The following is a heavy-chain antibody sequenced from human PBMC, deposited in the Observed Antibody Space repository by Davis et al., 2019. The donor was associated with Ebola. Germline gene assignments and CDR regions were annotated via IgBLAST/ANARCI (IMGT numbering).Heavy chain of an antibody. Sequence: SVKVSCKASGGTFSSYAISWVRQAPGQGLEWMGRIIPILGIANYAQKFQGRVTITADKSTSTAYMELSRLRSDDTAVYYCAIGYCSGGSSCGMDVWGQGTTVTVSS. V-gene: IGHV1-69*04. J-gene: IGHJ6*02. CDR2: IIPILGIA. CDR1: GGTFSSYA. CDR3: AIGYCSGGSSCGMDV. D-gene: IGHD2-15*01.